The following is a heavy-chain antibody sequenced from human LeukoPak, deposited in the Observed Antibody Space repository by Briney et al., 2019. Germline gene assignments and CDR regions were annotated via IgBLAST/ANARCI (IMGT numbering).Heavy chain of an antibody. Sequence: GGSLRLSCAASGFTVSNNYMIWVRQAPGKGLEWVSLIYSGGGTYYSDSVRGRFATSRDNSKNTLYLQMSSLRAEDTAVYYCAGHSEMDVWGQGITVTVSS. D-gene: IGHD6-13*01. J-gene: IGHJ6*02. V-gene: IGHV3-53*01. CDR2: IYSGGGT. CDR1: GFTVSNNY. CDR3: AGHSEMDV.